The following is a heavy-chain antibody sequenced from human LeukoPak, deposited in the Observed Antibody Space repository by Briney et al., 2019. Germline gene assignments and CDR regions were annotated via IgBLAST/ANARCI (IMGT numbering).Heavy chain of an antibody. CDR3: ARETPPTMVRGVHAFDI. CDR1: GFTFSSYS. V-gene: IGHV3-21*01. Sequence: GGSLRLSCAASGFTFSSYSMNWVRQAPGKGPEWVSSISSSSSYIYYADSVKGRFTISRDNAKNSLYLQMNSLRAEDTAVYYCARETPPTMVRGVHAFDIWGQGTMVTVSS. D-gene: IGHD3-10*01. J-gene: IGHJ3*02. CDR2: ISSSSSYI.